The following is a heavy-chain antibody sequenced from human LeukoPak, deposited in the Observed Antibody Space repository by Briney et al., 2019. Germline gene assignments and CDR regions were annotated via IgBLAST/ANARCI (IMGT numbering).Heavy chain of an antibody. V-gene: IGHV4-34*01. CDR3: ARGSPYYDFWSGYSVLFDY. J-gene: IGHJ4*02. Sequence: SVTLSLTCAVYGGSFSGYYWSWIRQPPGKGREWIGEIYHSESTNYNPPLKSRVTISVTTSKNHFSPKRSPRTAAETAVYYCARGSPYYDFWSGYSVLFDYWGQGTLVTVSS. CDR2: IYHSEST. D-gene: IGHD3-3*01. CDR1: GGSFSGYY.